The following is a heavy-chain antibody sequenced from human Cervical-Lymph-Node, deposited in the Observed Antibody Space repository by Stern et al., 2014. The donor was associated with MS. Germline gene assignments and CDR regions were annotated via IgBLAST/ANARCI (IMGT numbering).Heavy chain of an antibody. Sequence: VQLEESGAEVKKPGSSVKVSCKASGGTFTTQAINWVRQAPGQGLEWGGGFIPIFGTPNYAQTVQDRVTMTADESTSTAYMDLNSLRSEDTAVYYCATPSTVTVGGMDVWGQGTTVTVSS. CDR1: GGTFTTQA. V-gene: IGHV1-69*01. D-gene: IGHD4-17*01. CDR2: FIPIFGTP. J-gene: IGHJ6*02. CDR3: ATPSTVTVGGMDV.